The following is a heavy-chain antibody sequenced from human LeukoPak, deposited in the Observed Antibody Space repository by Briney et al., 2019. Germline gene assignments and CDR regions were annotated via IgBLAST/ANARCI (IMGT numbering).Heavy chain of an antibody. D-gene: IGHD3-22*01. J-gene: IGHJ5*02. CDR1: GFTFSSYA. CDR2: ISYDGSNK. CDR3: ARGGDSSGYYVWFDP. V-gene: IGHV3-30-3*01. Sequence: SGGSLRLSCAASGFTFSSYAMHWVRQAPGKGLEWVAVISYDGSNKYYADSVKGRFTISRDNAKNSVYLQMNSLRAEDTAVYHCARGGDSSGYYVWFDPWGQGTLVTVSS.